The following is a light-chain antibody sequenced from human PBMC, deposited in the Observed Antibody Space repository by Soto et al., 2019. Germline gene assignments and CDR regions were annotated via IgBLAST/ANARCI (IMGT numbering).Light chain of an antibody. CDR1: QTMISW. CDR2: KVS. J-gene: IGKJ5*01. Sequence: DIQMTQSPSTLSGSVGDRVTINCRASQTMISWLAFYQQTPGKAPKLLIYKVSTLKSGVQSRFSGSGSGKDFTLTISSLQLEDMATYYCQQYDNLHITFGQGTRLAI. V-gene: IGKV1-5*03. CDR3: QQYDNLHIT.